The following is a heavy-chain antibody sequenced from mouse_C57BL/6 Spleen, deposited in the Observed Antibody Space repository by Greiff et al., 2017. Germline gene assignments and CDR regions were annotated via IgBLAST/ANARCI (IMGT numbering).Heavy chain of an antibody. V-gene: IGHV1-19*01. Sequence: EVQLQQSGPVLVKPGASVKMSCKASGYTFTDYYMNWVKQSHGKSLEWIGVINPYNGGTSYNQKFKGKATLTVDKSSSTAYMELNSLTSEDSAVYYCAREGGRHYAMDYWGQGTSVTVSS. CDR1: GYTFTDYY. CDR3: AREGGRHYAMDY. CDR2: INPYNGGT. J-gene: IGHJ4*01. D-gene: IGHD3-3*01.